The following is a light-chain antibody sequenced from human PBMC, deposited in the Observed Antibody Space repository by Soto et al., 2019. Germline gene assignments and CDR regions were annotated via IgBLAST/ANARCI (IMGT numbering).Light chain of an antibody. CDR1: SSDGGGYNY. J-gene: IGLJ1*01. CDR2: DVS. Sequence: QSALTQPRSVSGSPGQSVTISCTGTSSDGGGYNYVSWYQQHPGKAPKVMIYDVSERPSGVPDRFSGSKSGNTASLTISGLQAEDEADYYCCSCAGSPRDVLGTGTKLTVL. V-gene: IGLV2-11*01. CDR3: CSCAGSPRDV.